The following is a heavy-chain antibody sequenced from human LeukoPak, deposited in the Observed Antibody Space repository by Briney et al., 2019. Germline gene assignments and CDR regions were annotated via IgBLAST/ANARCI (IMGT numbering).Heavy chain of an antibody. J-gene: IGHJ3*02. CDR1: GFTFSSYW. CDR3: ARDCSSTSCSLKRAFDI. D-gene: IGHD2-2*01. Sequence: GGSLRLSCAASGFTFSSYWMSWVRQAPGKGLEWVANIKQDGSEKYYVDSVKGRFTISRDNAKNSLYLQMNSLRAEDTAVYYCARDCSSTSCSLKRAFDIWGQGTMVTVSS. CDR2: IKQDGSEK. V-gene: IGHV3-7*01.